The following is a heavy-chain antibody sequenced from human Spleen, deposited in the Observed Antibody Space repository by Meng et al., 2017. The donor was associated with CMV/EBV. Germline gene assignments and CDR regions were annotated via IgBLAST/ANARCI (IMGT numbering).Heavy chain of an antibody. CDR2: INCNRGDT. CDR1: GYTFTGYK. V-gene: IGHV1-2*02. J-gene: IGHJ4*02. CDR3: ARINTDCFSTSCYTYYFDY. Sequence: ASVKVSCKASGYTFTGYKIHWVRQAPGQGPEWLGGINCNRGDTNYAQKFQGRVTMTRDTSISTAYMELSSLRSDDTATYYCARINTDCFSTSCYTYYFDYWGQGTLVTVSS. D-gene: IGHD2-2*02.